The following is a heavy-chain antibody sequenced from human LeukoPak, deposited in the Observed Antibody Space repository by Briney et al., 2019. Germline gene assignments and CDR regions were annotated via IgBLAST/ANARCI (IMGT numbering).Heavy chain of an antibody. J-gene: IGHJ4*02. CDR2: INAGNGNT. CDR1: GYTFTSYA. D-gene: IGHD4-17*01. CDR3: ARPGHDDYGDY. V-gene: IGHV1-3*01. Sequence: ASVKVSCKASGYTFTSYAMHWVRQAPGQRLEWMGWINAGNGNTKYSQKFQGRVTITRDTFASTAYMELSSLRSEDTAVYYCARPGHDDYGDYWGQGTLVTVSS.